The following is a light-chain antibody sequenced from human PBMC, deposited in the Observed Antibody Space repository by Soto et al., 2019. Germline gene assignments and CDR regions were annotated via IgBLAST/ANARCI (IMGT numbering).Light chain of an antibody. CDR3: QQSVKSPWT. V-gene: IGKV3-20*01. Sequence: EFVLTQSPGTLSLSPGERATLSCRASQTVRNNYLAWYQQKPGQAPRLLIYDASSRATGIPDRFSGGGSGTDFTLTISRLEPEDFAVYYCQQSVKSPWTFGQGTKVEIK. CDR2: DAS. J-gene: IGKJ1*01. CDR1: QTVRNNY.